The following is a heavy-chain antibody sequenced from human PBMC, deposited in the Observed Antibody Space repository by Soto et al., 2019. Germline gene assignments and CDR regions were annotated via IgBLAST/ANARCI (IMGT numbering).Heavy chain of an antibody. V-gene: IGHV3-21*01. CDR1: GFTFSSYS. J-gene: IGHJ4*02. Sequence: PGGSLRLSCAASGFTFSSYSMDWVRQAPGKGLEWVSSISYSSSYIYYADSVKGRFTISRDNAKNSLYLQMSSLRAEDTAVYYCARDLKLQDYWGQGTLVTVSS. CDR2: ISYSSSYI. CDR3: ARDLKLQDY. D-gene: IGHD4-4*01.